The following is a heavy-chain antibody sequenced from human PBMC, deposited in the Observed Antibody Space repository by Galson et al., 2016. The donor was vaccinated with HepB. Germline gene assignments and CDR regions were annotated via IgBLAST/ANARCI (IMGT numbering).Heavy chain of an antibody. Sequence: SVKVSCKAFGYRFSEYNVHWVRQAPGQGLERMGVVFRGGGKTLYAARFQGRVTMTSDTSTSTVNMELSSLRSEDTAVYYCARVEGATADQMDWGQGTLVTVSS. CDR3: ARVEGATADQMD. J-gene: IGHJ4*02. CDR2: VFRGGGKT. D-gene: IGHD6-13*01. CDR1: GYRFSEYN. V-gene: IGHV1-46*01.